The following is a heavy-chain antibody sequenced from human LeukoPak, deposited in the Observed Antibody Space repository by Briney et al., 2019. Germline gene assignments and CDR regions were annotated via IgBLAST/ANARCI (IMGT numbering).Heavy chain of an antibody. CDR1: GFTVSGNY. Sequence: GGSLRLSCAASGFTVSGNYMSWVRQAPGMGLEWVSVIYSATTYYADSVKGRFTISRDSSKNTLHLQMNSLRVEDTAVYYCARAYDGYWGQGTLVTVSS. V-gene: IGHV3-53*01. CDR3: ARAYDGY. D-gene: IGHD3-22*01. J-gene: IGHJ4*02. CDR2: IYSATT.